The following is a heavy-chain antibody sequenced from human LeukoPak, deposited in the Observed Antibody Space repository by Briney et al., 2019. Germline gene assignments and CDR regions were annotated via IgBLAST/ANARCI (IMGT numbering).Heavy chain of an antibody. V-gene: IGHV4-30-4*01. D-gene: IGHD4-17*01. CDR3: ARNSLRSFDC. CDR2: IYYSGST. J-gene: IGHJ4*02. CDR1: GGSISSGDYY. Sequence: SETLSLTCTVSGGSISSGDYYWSWNRQPPGKGLEWIGYIYYSGSTYYNPSLKSRVTISVDASRNQFSLKLSSVTAADTAVYYCARNSLRSFDCWGQGTLVTVSS.